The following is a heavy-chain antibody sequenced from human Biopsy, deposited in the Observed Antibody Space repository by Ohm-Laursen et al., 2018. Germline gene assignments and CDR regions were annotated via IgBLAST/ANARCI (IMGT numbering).Heavy chain of an antibody. CDR2: IYYSGST. V-gene: IGHV4-59*01. Sequence: GTLSLTYTVSGGSISSDYWSWIRQTPGKGLEWIGYIYYSGSTNYNPSLKSRVTISVDTSKNQFSLRLNPVTAADTAVYYCARATNSTGWPYYYFYGMDVWGQGTTVTVSS. CDR3: ARATNSTGWPYYYFYGMDV. J-gene: IGHJ6*02. D-gene: IGHD2/OR15-2a*01. CDR1: GGSISSDY.